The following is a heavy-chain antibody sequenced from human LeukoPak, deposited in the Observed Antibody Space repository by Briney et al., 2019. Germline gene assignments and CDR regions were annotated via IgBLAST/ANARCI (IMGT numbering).Heavy chain of an antibody. CDR2: IYHSGST. V-gene: IGHV4-31*03. CDR1: GGSISRGGYY. Sequence: PSQTLSLTCTVSGGSISRGGYYWSWIRQHTGTGLEWIGYIYHSGSTYYNPSLKSRVTISVDTSKNQFSLKLSSVTAADTAVYYSARVVVVAATDYGMDVWGKGTTVTVSS. CDR3: ARVVVVAATDYGMDV. D-gene: IGHD2-15*01. J-gene: IGHJ6*04.